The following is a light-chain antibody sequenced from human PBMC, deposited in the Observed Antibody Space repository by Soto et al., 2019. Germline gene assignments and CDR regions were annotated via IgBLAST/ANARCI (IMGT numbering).Light chain of an antibody. CDR2: DVR. Sequence: QSALTQPASVSGSPGQSITISCTGTSSDVGGYNYVCWYQQHPGKAPKLMIYDVRNRPSGVSNRFSGSKSGNTASLTISGLQAEDEAYYYCSSYTSSSLVFGGGTKLTVL. CDR1: SSDVGGYNY. J-gene: IGLJ2*01. V-gene: IGLV2-14*01. CDR3: SSYTSSSLV.